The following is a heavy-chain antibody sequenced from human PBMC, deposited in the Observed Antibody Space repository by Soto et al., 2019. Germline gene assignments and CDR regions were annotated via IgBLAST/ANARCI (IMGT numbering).Heavy chain of an antibody. J-gene: IGHJ6*02. CDR3: ARDKGRGNYYYGMDV. CDR1: GFTFSSYE. V-gene: IGHV3-48*03. D-gene: IGHD3-10*01. Sequence: GGSLRLSCAASGFTFSSYEMNWVRQAPGKGLEWVSYISSSGSTIYYADSVKGRFTISRDNAKNSLYLQMNSLRAEDTAVYYCARDKGRGNYYYGMDVWGQGTTVTVSS. CDR2: ISSSGSTI.